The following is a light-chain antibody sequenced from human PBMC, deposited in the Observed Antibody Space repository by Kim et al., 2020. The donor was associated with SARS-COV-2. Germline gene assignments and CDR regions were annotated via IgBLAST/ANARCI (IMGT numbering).Light chain of an antibody. V-gene: IGLV1-44*01. Sequence: GQRVTFSCSGSSSNIGSNTVNWYQQFPGTAPKLLIYSKNQRPSGVPDRFSGSKSGTSASLAISGLQSGDEADYYCAAWDDSLSGWVFGGGTQLTVL. CDR1: SSNIGSNT. CDR2: SKN. CDR3: AAWDDSLSGWV. J-gene: IGLJ3*02.